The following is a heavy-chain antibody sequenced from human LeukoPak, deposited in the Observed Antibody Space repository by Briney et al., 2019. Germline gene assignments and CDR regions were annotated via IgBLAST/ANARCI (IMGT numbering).Heavy chain of an antibody. J-gene: IGHJ5*02. CDR2: IHLSDFEI. Sequence: GESLKISCKGSGYNLMSYWIGWARQMPGKGLEWVAFIHLSDFEIRYRPSFQGQVTISADNPISTAYLQWRSLKGSDTAMYYCVLGRQGDSWYEPWGQGTLVIVSS. V-gene: IGHV5-51*04. CDR1: GYNLMSYW. D-gene: IGHD2-21*02. CDR3: VLGRQGDSWYEP.